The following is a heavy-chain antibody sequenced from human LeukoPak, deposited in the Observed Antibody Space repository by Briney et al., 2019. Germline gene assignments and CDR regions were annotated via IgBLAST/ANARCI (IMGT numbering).Heavy chain of an antibody. CDR1: GGSIGSYY. CDR2: VYYSGTT. D-gene: IGHD3-22*01. Sequence: SETLSLTCTVSGGSIGSYYWTWIRQPPGKGLEWIGYVYYSGTTDYHRSLRSRLTMSLDTSKNQFSLKLTSVTAADTAVYYCAREPAERHFSDASGIDAFDIWGQGTMVTVSS. V-gene: IGHV4-59*01. CDR3: AREPAERHFSDASGIDAFDI. J-gene: IGHJ3*02.